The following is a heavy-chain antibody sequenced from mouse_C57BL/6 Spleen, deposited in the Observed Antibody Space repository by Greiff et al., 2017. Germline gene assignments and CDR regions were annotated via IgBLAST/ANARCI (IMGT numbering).Heavy chain of an antibody. CDR2: IDHSDSYT. Sequence: VQLQQPGAEIVLPGASLTLSCKASGYTFTSYWMPWVNQSPGQGLEWIGEIDHSDSYTNYNQKFKGKSTLTVDKSSSTAYMQLSSRTSEDSAVYYCARGHDYWGQGTSVTVSS. V-gene: IGHV1-69*01. CDR3: ARGHDY. J-gene: IGHJ4*01. CDR1: GYTFTSYW.